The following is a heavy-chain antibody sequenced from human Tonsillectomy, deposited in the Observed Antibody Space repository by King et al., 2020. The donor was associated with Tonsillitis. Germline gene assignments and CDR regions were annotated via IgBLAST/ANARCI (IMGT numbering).Heavy chain of an antibody. D-gene: IGHD4-17*01. J-gene: IGHJ4*02. Sequence: TLKESGPALVKPTQTLTLTCTFSGFSLSTSGMCVSWIRQPPGKALEWLALIDWDDDKYYSTSLKTRLTISKDTSKNQVVLTMTNMDPVYTATYYCTLSYSASGDRNVNFDYRGQATLVTVSS. CDR1: GFSLSTSGMC. CDR2: IDWDDDK. CDR3: TLSYSASGDRNVNFDY. V-gene: IGHV2-70*01.